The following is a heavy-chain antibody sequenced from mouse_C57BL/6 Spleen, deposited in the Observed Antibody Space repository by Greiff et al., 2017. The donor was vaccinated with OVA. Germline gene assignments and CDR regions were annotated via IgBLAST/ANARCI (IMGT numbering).Heavy chain of an antibody. CDR2: IYPGDGDT. CDR1: GYAFSSSW. Sequence: VQVVESGPELVKPGASVKISCKASGYAFSSSWMNWVKQRPGKGLEWIGRIYPGDGDTNYNGKFKGKATLTADKSSSTAYMQLSSLTSEDSAVYFCASCGDYAMDYWGQGTSVTVSS. J-gene: IGHJ4*01. D-gene: IGHD3-1*01. CDR3: ASCGDYAMDY. V-gene: IGHV1-82*01.